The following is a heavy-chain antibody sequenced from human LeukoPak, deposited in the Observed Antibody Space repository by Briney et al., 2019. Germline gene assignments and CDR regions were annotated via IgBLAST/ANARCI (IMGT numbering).Heavy chain of an antibody. V-gene: IGHV1-46*01. J-gene: IGHJ4*02. CDR3: ARDQEGFDY. CDR2: IYPRDGST. Sequence: VSVKVSCKASGYTFTSYGISWVRQAPGQGLEWMGMIYPRDGSTSYAQNFQGRVTVTRDTSTTTVHMELRGLRSEDTAVYYCARDQEGFDYWGQGTVVTVSS. CDR1: GYTFTSYG.